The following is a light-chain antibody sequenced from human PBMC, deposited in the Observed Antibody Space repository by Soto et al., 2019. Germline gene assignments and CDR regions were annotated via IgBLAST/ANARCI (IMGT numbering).Light chain of an antibody. Sequence: QSALTQPPSASGTPGQSVTIPCTGTSSDVGDYNYVSWYQQHPGKAPKLMIYEVRNRPSGVSDRFSGSRSGNTASLTISGLQAEDESDYYCSSYTSSSTWVFGGGTKLTVL. J-gene: IGLJ3*02. CDR2: EVR. V-gene: IGLV2-14*01. CDR3: SSYTSSSTWV. CDR1: SSDVGDYNY.